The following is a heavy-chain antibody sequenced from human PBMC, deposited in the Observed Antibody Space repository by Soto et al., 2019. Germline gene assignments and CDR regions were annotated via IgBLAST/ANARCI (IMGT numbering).Heavy chain of an antibody. CDR2: ISSSSSTI. D-gene: IGHD3-10*01. Sequence: GGSLRLSCAASGFTFSSYSMNWVRQAPGKGLEWVSYISSSSSTIYYADSVKGRFTISRDNAKNSLYLQMNSLRDEDTAVYYCARDGVKEELWFGLRYWGQGTLVTVSS. V-gene: IGHV3-48*02. CDR3: ARDGVKEELWFGLRY. CDR1: GFTFSSYS. J-gene: IGHJ4*02.